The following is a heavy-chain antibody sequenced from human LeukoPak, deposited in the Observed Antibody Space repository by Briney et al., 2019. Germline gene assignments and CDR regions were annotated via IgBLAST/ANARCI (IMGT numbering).Heavy chain of an antibody. V-gene: IGHV3-23*01. CDR2: ISGSGGST. CDR1: GFTFSSYA. Sequence: GGSLRLSCAASGFTFSSYAMSWVRQAPGKGLEWVSAISGSGGSTYYADSVKGRFTISRDNSKNTLYLQMNSLRAEDTAVYYCARDSSWDNYRYLDYWGQGTLVTVSS. J-gene: IGHJ4*02. CDR3: ARDSSWDNYRYLDY. D-gene: IGHD4-11*01.